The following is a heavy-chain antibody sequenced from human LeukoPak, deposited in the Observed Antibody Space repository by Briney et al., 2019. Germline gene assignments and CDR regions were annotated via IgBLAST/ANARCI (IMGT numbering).Heavy chain of an antibody. CDR1: GGSISSSSYY. CDR2: IYYSGST. J-gene: IGHJ3*02. V-gene: IGHV4-39*07. CDR3: ARVARDAFDI. Sequence: SETLSLTCTVSGGSISSSSYYWGWIRQPPGKGLEWIGSIYYSGSTYYNPSLKSRVTISVDTSKNQFSLKLSSVTAADTAVYYCARVARDAFDIWGQGTMVTVSS.